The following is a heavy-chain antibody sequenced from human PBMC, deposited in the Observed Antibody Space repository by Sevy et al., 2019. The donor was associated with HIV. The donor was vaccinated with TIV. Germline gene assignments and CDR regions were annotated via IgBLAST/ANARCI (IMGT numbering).Heavy chain of an antibody. J-gene: IGHJ4*02. D-gene: IGHD2-8*01. CDR1: GFAFYDYS. CDR3: AREGCTRPHDY. V-gene: IGHV3-23*01. Sequence: GGSLRLSCAASGFAFYDYSMSWIRQAPGKGLEWVATLSFGCGKINYADPVKGRFTISRDNLKNSFYLQMDNLRDEDTALYYCAREGCTRPHDYWGQGTRVTVSS. CDR2: LSFGCGKI.